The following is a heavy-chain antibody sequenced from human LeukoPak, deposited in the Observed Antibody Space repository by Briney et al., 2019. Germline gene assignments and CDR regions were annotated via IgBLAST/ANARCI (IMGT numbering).Heavy chain of an antibody. D-gene: IGHD1-1*01. Sequence: PGGSLRLSCAASGFTFSSYAMSWVRQAPGKGLEWVSAISGSGGSTYYADSVKGRFTISRDNSKNTLYLQMNSLRAEDTAVYYCAKPSLLERRHPRDYWGQGTLVTVSS. V-gene: IGHV3-23*01. CDR2: ISGSGGST. J-gene: IGHJ4*02. CDR3: AKPSLLERRHPRDY. CDR1: GFTFSSYA.